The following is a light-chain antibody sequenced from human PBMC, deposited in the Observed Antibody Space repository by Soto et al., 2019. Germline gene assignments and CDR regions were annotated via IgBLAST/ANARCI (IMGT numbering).Light chain of an antibody. J-gene: IGLJ2*01. V-gene: IGLV1-47*01. Sequence: QSVLTQPPSASGTPGQRVAISCSGSSSNIGSNFVHWYQQLPGAAPKILIYTNNQRPSGVPDRFSGSQSVPSASLAISGLRSEDEADYYCATCDDILSGVVFGGGSKLTVL. CDR1: SSNIGSNF. CDR2: TNN. CDR3: ATCDDILSGVV.